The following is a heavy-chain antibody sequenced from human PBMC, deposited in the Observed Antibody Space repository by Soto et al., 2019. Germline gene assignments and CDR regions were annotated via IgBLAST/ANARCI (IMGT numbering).Heavy chain of an antibody. CDR2: ISYDGSNE. V-gene: IGHV3-30*18. D-gene: IGHD4-17*01. Sequence: GGSLRLSCAASGFDFSRYAFNWVRQAPGKGLEWVAIISYDGSNEYYADSVKGRFTISRDTSKNTLYLQMNSLGADDTAVYYCAKNSYGATTDYWYFDLWGRGTLVTVSS. J-gene: IGHJ2*01. CDR1: GFDFSRYA. CDR3: AKNSYGATTDYWYFDL.